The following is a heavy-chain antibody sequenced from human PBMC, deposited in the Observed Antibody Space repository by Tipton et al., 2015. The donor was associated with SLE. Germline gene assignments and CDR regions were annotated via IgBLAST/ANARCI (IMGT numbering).Heavy chain of an antibody. V-gene: IGHV4-34*01. J-gene: IGHJ4*02. CDR3: AREVAAGGTTTFDS. D-gene: IGHD1-14*01. Sequence: TLSLTCVVYGGSFSGYYWTWIRQPPGKGLEWIGEINDSEVTDYNPTLRSRVTMSVDTSKNQFSLSLSSVTAADTAVYYCAREVAAGGTTTFDSWGQGTLVTVSS. CDR2: INDSEVT. CDR1: GGSFSGYY.